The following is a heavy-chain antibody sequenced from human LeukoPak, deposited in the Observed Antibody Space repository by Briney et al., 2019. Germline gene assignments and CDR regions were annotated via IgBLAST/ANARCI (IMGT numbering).Heavy chain of an antibody. CDR2: VNHSGSA. D-gene: IGHD3-10*01. V-gene: IGHV4-34*01. CDR1: GESFANYY. CDR3: ARAGWFGEFYGPLEY. J-gene: IGHJ4*02. Sequence: SQTLSLTCAVYGESFANYYWTWVRQSPGKALEWLGEVNHSGSANYNPSLKSRVTLSVDTSKNQFSLKLTSVTAADTAVYYCARAGWFGEFYGPLEYWGQGSLVTVSS.